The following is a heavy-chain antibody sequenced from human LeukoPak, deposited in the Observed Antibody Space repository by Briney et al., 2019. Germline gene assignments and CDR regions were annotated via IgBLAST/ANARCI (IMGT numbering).Heavy chain of an antibody. CDR1: GYTFTSYG. J-gene: IGHJ6*02. Sequence: GASVKVSCKASGYTFTSYGISWVRQAPGQGLEWMGWISAYNGNTNYAQKLQGRVTMTTDTSTSTAYMELRSLRSDDTAVYYCARVMSGYSGWYGPKNHYYYGMDVWGQGTTVTVSS. CDR2: ISAYNGNT. D-gene: IGHD6-19*01. CDR3: ARVMSGYSGWYGPKNHYYYGMDV. V-gene: IGHV1-18*01.